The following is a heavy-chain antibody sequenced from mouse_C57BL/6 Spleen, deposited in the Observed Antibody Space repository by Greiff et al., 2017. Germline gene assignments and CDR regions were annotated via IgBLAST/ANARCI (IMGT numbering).Heavy chain of an antibody. CDR1: GFNIKNTY. D-gene: IGHD2-1*01. J-gene: IGHJ2*01. V-gene: IGHV14-3*01. CDR2: IDPANGNT. Sequence: EVNVVESVAELVRPGASVKLSCTASGFNIKNTYMHWVKQRPEQGLEWIGRIDPANGNTKYAPKFQGKATITADTSSNTAYLQLSSLTSEDTAIYYCAQIYYGNLYYFDYWGQGTTLTVSS. CDR3: AQIYYGNLYYFDY.